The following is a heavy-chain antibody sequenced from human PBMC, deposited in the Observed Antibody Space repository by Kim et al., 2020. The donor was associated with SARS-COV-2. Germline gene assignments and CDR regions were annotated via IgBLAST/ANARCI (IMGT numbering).Heavy chain of an antibody. CDR3: ARAPAAMRRWFDP. V-gene: IGHV1-46*01. Sequence: ASVKVSCKASGYTFSTYQMHWVRQAPGQGLEWMGIINPNGGTTTYAQKFQGRVTMTRDTSTSTAYMELSSLRSEDTAVYYCARAPAAMRRWFDPWGQGTLVTVSS. CDR1: GYTFSTYQ. D-gene: IGHD2-2*01. CDR2: INPNGGTT. J-gene: IGHJ5*02.